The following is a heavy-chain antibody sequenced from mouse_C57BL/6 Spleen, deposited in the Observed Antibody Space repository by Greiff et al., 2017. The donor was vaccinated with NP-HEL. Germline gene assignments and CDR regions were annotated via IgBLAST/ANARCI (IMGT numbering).Heavy chain of an antibody. CDR3: ARNGPPLYGSSYEFAY. CDR1: GFSLTSYA. Sequence: VQLVESGPGLVAPSQSLSITCTVSGFSLTSYAISWVRQPPGKGLEWLGVIWTGGGTNYNSALKSRLSISKDNSKSQVFLKMNSLQTDDTARYYCARNGPPLYGSSYEFAYWGQGTLVTVSA. CDR2: IWTGGGT. D-gene: IGHD1-1*01. J-gene: IGHJ3*01. V-gene: IGHV2-9-1*01.